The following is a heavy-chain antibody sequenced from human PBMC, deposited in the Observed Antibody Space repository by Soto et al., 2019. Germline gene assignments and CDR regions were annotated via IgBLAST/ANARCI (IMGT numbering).Heavy chain of an antibody. CDR3: ARVRYDYYDSSGYTTFGMDV. V-gene: IGHV1-69*13. CDR1: GGTFSSYA. CDR2: IIPIFGTA. J-gene: IGHJ6*02. D-gene: IGHD3-22*01. Sequence: GASVKVSCKASGGTFSSYAISWGRQAPGQGLEWMGGIIPIFGTANCAQKFQGRVTITADESTSTAYMELSSLRSEDTAVYYCARVRYDYYDSSGYTTFGMDVWGQGTTVTVSS.